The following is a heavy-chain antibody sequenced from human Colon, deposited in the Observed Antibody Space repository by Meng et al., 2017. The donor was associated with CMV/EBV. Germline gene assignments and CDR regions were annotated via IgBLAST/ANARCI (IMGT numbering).Heavy chain of an antibody. CDR2: MSGGGGST. CDR3: AKDFARGGYSSGYGSDY. J-gene: IGHJ4*02. CDR1: FAFSSYA. D-gene: IGHD5-12*01. V-gene: IGHV3-23*01. Sequence: FAFSSYAMSWVRQAPGQGLEWVSSMSGGGGSTYYGDSVKGRFTISRDNSRNTLFLQMNSLRADDTAVYYCAKDFARGGYSSGYGSDYWGQGTLVTVSS.